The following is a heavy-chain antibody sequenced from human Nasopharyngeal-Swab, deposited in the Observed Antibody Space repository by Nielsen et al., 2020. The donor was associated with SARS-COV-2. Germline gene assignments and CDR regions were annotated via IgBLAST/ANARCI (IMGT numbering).Heavy chain of an antibody. CDR1: GYTFTGYY. J-gene: IGHJ4*02. V-gene: IGHV1-2*06. D-gene: IGHD6-19*01. Sequence: ASVKVSCKASGYTFTGYYMHWVRQAPGQGLEWMGRINPNSGGTNYAQKLQGRVTMTTDTSTSTAYMELRSLRSDDTAMYYCARAGIAVAAKNDYWGQGTLVTVSS. CDR3: ARAGIAVAAKNDY. CDR2: INPNSGGT.